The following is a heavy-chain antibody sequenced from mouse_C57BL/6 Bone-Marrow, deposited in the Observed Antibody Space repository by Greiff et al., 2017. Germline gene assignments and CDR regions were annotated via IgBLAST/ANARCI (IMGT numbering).Heavy chain of an antibody. CDR3: AFQYYYGSSHFDY. CDR2: IYPSDSET. Sequence: QVHVKQPGAELVRPGSSVKLSCKASGYTFTSYWMDWVKQRPGQGLEWIGNIYPSDSETHYNQKFKDKATLTVDKSSSTAYMQLSSLTSEDSAVYYCAFQYYYGSSHFDYWGQGTTLTVSS. J-gene: IGHJ2*01. D-gene: IGHD1-1*01. V-gene: IGHV1-61*01. CDR1: GYTFTSYW.